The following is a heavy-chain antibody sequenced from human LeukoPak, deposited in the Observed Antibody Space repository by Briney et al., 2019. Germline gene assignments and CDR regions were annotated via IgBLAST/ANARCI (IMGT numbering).Heavy chain of an antibody. V-gene: IGHV3-21*04. J-gene: IGHJ4*02. CDR3: AKEAARPTTYFDY. Sequence: GGSLRLSCAASGFTFSSYSMNWVRQAPGKGLEWVSSISSSSSYTYYADSVKGRFTISRDNSKNTLYLQMNSLRAEDTAVYYCAKEAARPTTYFDYWGQGTLVTVSS. D-gene: IGHD6-6*01. CDR1: GFTFSSYS. CDR2: ISSSSSYT.